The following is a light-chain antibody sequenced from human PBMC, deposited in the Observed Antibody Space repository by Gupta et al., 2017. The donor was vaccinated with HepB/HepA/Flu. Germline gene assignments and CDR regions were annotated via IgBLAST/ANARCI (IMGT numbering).Light chain of an antibody. J-gene: IGKJ1*01. V-gene: IGKV2-30*02. Sequence: EVVMTQSPLSLPVTLGQPASISCKSSQSLVHTDGYIYLNWFHQRPGQSPRRLIYKVSNRDSGVPDRFSGRGSGTDFTLKISKVEAEDVGVYYCMQGTFWRTFGQGTKVEI. CDR2: KVS. CDR1: QSLVHTDGYIY. CDR3: MQGTFWRT.